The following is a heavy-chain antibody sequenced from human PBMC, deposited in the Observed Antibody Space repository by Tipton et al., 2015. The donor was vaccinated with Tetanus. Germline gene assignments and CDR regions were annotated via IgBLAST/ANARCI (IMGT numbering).Heavy chain of an antibody. Sequence: QLVQSGAEVKKPGASVKVSCEASGYTFTGYYMYWVRQAPGQGLEWMGWIDPNSGGTVYAQKFQGRVTMTRDTSISTAYMELRSLRSDDTAVYYCVRDRGDYIYYGMDVWGPGTTVTVS. CDR1: GYTFTGYY. CDR2: IDPNSGGT. J-gene: IGHJ6*02. V-gene: IGHV1-2*02. D-gene: IGHD3-22*01. CDR3: VRDRGDYIYYGMDV.